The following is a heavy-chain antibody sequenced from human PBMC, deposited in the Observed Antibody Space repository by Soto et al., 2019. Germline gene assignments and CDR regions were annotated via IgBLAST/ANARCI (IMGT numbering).Heavy chain of an antibody. V-gene: IGHV3-11*01. CDR2: ISSSGNSI. CDR1: GFIFSDSY. J-gene: IGHJ5*02. Sequence: QVPLVESGGGLVKPGGSLRLSCTASGFIFSDSYMNWIRQAPGKGLEWVSYISSSGNSIYYADSVKGRFTISRDNAKNSLFLQLNSLSVEDTAIYYCARTFGSADLWGQGTLVTVSS. CDR3: ARTFGSADL. D-gene: IGHD3-10*01.